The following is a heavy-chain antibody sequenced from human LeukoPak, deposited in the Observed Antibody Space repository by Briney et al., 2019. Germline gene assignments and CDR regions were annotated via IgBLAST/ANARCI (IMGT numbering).Heavy chain of an antibody. CDR2: INPNSGGT. V-gene: IGHV1-2*02. CDR3: ARWDGSGKGDWFDP. J-gene: IGHJ5*02. CDR1: GYTFTGYY. Sequence: ASVKVSCKASGYTFTGYYMHWVRQAPGQGLEWMGWINPNSGGTNYAQKFQGRVTMTRDTSISTAYMELSSLRSEDTAVYYCARWDGSGKGDWFDPWGQGTLVTVSS. D-gene: IGHD3-10*01.